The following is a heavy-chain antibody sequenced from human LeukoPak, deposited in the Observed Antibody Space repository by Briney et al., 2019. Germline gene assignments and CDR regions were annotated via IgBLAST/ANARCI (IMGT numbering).Heavy chain of an antibody. J-gene: IGHJ6*03. CDR3: ARVGDPNYYYYYYMDV. V-gene: IGHV4-39*07. CDR2: IYYSGST. Sequence: SESLSLTCTVSGGSINSSSYYWGWIRQPPGGGLVWIGSIYYSGSTYYNPSLKSRVTISIDTSKNQFSLKLSSVTAADTAVYYCARVGDPNYYYYYYMDVWGKGTTITVSS. CDR1: GGSINSSSYY. D-gene: IGHD3-16*01.